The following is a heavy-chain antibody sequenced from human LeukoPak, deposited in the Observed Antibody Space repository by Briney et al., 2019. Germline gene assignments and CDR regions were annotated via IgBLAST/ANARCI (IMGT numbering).Heavy chain of an antibody. Sequence: GGSLRLSCAASGFTFSSYAMSWVRQAPGKGLEWVSAISGSGDSTYYADSVKGRFTISRDNSKNTLYLQMNSLRAEDTAVYYCAKDKGYCSGGSCGIDAFDIWGQGTMVTVSS. V-gene: IGHV3-23*01. J-gene: IGHJ3*02. D-gene: IGHD2-15*01. CDR3: AKDKGYCSGGSCGIDAFDI. CDR2: ISGSGDST. CDR1: GFTFSSYA.